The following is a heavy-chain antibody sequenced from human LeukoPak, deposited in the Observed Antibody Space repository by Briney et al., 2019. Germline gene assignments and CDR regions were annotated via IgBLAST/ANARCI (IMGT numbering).Heavy chain of an antibody. CDR1: GFTFSSYA. D-gene: IGHD6-13*01. V-gene: IGHV3-23*01. CDR2: ISGSGGST. CDR3: AKVGYSSSWYRSGYFDY. J-gene: IGHJ4*02. Sequence: PGGSLRLSCAASGFTFSSYAMSWVRQAPGKGLEWVSAISGSGGSTYYADSVKGGFTISRDNSKNTLYLQMNSLRAEDTAVYYCAKVGYSSSWYRSGYFDYWGQGTLVTVSS.